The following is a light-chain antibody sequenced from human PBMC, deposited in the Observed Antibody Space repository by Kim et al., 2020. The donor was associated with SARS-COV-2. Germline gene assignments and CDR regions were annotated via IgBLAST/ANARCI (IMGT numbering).Light chain of an antibody. CDR3: MQALQTPNT. CDR2: LGS. J-gene: IGKJ2*01. V-gene: IGKV2-28*01. CDR1: QSLLHSNGYNY. Sequence: EPASISCRSSQSLLHSNGYNYLEWYLQKPGQSPQLMIYLGSNRASGVPDRFDGSGSGTDFTLKISRVEAEYVGVYYFMQALQTPNTFGQGTKLE.